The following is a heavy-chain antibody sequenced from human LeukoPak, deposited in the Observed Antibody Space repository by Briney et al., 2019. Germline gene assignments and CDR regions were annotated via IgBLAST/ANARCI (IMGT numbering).Heavy chain of an antibody. Sequence: ASVKVSCKASGYTFTSYGISWVRQAPGQGLEWMGWISAYNGNTNYAQKLQGRVTMTTDTSTSTAYMELRSLRSEDTAVYYCARTRSSSSSWYGQFDYWGQGTLVTVSS. CDR3: ARTRSSSSSWYGQFDY. V-gene: IGHV1-18*01. D-gene: IGHD6-13*01. J-gene: IGHJ4*02. CDR1: GYTFTSYG. CDR2: ISAYNGNT.